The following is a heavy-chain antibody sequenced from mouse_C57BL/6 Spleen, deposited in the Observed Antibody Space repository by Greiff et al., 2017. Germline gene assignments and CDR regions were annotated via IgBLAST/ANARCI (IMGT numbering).Heavy chain of an antibody. Sequence: EVQLVESGAGLVKPGGSLKLSCAASGFTFSSYALSWVRQTPEKRLEWVAYISSGGDYIYSADPVKGRFTLSRDTAWNTLYLQMSSRKSEDTAKYYCTSDGYYKESAMDYWGQGTSVTVAS. CDR1: GFTFSSYA. CDR3: TSDGYYKESAMDY. V-gene: IGHV5-9-1*02. D-gene: IGHD2-3*01. J-gene: IGHJ4*01. CDR2: ISSGGDYI.